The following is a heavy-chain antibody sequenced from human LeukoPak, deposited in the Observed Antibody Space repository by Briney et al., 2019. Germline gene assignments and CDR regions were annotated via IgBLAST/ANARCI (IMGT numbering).Heavy chain of an antibody. V-gene: IGHV3-21*01. CDR3: ARTSDTSGRLYWYFDL. CDR1: GFTFSTYT. J-gene: IGHJ2*01. D-gene: IGHD3-22*01. Sequence: GGSLRLSCAASGFTFSTYTMNWVRQAPGKGLEWVSSISSSSYFIYYADSVKGRFTISRDNAKNSLYLQMNSLRAEDTAVYYCARTSDTSGRLYWYFDLWGRGTLVTVSS. CDR2: ISSSSYFI.